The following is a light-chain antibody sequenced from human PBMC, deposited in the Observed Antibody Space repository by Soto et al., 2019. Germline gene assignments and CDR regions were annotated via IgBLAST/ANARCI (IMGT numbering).Light chain of an antibody. Sequence: DIQMTPSPSSVSASVGDRVTITCRASQGISSWLAWYQQKPGTAPNLLISAASSLQGGVPSRFSGSGSGTDFTLIISNLQPEDFATYYCQQAHIFPLTFGGGTKVEI. J-gene: IGKJ4*01. CDR1: QGISSW. CDR2: AAS. V-gene: IGKV1-12*01. CDR3: QQAHIFPLT.